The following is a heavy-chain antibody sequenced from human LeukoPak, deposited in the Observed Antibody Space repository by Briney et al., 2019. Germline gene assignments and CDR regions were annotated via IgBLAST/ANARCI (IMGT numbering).Heavy chain of an antibody. CDR1: GGTFSSYA. D-gene: IGHD3-22*01. Sequence: SVKVSCKASGGTFSSYAISWVRQAPGQGLEWMGGIISIFGTANYAQKFQGRVTITADESTSTAYMELSSLRSEDTAVYYCASHYYDSSGSGLLDYWGQGTLVTVSS. V-gene: IGHV1-69*13. CDR3: ASHYYDSSGSGLLDY. J-gene: IGHJ4*02. CDR2: IISIFGTA.